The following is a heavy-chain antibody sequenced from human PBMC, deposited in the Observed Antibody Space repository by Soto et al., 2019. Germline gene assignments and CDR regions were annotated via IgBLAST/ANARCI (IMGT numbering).Heavy chain of an antibody. V-gene: IGHV1-8*01. Sequence: QVQLVQSGAEVKKPGASVKVSCKASGYTFTSYDINWVRHATGQVLEWMGWMNPNSGNTGYAHKFQCRVTMTRNTSISTAYMEMSSLRSEDTDVYYCARTLYGDNVDYWGQGTLVTVSS. CDR1: GYTFTSYD. CDR2: MNPNSGNT. CDR3: ARTLYGDNVDY. D-gene: IGHD4-17*01. J-gene: IGHJ4*02.